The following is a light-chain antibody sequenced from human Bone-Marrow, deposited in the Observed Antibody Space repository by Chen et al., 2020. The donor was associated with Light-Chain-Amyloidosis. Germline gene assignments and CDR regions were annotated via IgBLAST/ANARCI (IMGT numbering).Light chain of an antibody. J-gene: IGLJ2*01. Sequence: SYELTQPPPVSVSPGQTARITCSGDDLPTKYAYWYQQKPGQAPVLVIHRDTERPSGFSERFSGYGSGTTATLTISGVQAEDEADYHCQSADSSGTYEVIVGGGTKLTVL. CDR3: QSADSSGTYEVI. CDR1: DLPTKY. CDR2: RDT. V-gene: IGLV3-25*03.